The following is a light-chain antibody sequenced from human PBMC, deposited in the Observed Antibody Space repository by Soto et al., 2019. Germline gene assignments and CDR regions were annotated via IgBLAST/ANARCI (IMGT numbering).Light chain of an antibody. J-gene: IGLJ1*01. Sequence: QSALTQPASVSGSPGQSITISCTGTSSDVGAYNYVSWYQQYPGKAPKLMIYDVSKRPSGVPDRFSGSKSGNTASLTISGLQAEDEADYYCCSYAGSYTYVFGTGTKLTVL. CDR1: SSDVGAYNY. CDR2: DVS. V-gene: IGLV2-11*01. CDR3: CSYAGSYTYV.